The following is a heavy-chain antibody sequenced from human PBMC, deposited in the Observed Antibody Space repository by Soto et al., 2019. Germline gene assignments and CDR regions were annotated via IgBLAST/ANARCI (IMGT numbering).Heavy chain of an antibody. CDR3: AKEMVAFGPPRDYSYYGMDV. V-gene: IGHV3-23*01. J-gene: IGHJ6*02. Sequence: GSLRLSCAASGFTFSSYAMSWVRQAPGKGLEWVSAISGSGGSTYYADSVKGRFTISRDNSKNTLYLQMNSLRAEDTAVYYCAKEMVAFGPPRDYSYYGMDVWGQGTTVTVSS. CDR2: ISGSGGST. D-gene: IGHD2-8*01. CDR1: GFTFSSYA.